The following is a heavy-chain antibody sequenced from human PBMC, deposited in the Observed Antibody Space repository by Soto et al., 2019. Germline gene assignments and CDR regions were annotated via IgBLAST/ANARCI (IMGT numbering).Heavy chain of an antibody. CDR3: ARESAGSHKNNWFDP. CDR2: IYYSGST. V-gene: IGHV4-59*01. D-gene: IGHD3-10*01. J-gene: IGHJ5*02. Sequence: SETLSLTCTVSGGSISNYYWSWIRQPPGKGLEWIGYIYYSGSTYYNPSLKSRVTMSVDTSRNQLLLQLNSVTAADTAVYYCARESAGSHKNNWFDPWGQGTLVTVSS. CDR1: GGSISNYY.